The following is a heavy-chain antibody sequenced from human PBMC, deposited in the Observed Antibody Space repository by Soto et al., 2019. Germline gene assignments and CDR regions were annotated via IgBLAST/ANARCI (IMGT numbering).Heavy chain of an antibody. CDR1: GFTFNNYG. J-gene: IGHJ4*02. CDR2: ISGRGGST. CDR3: AKDHYRVLTGNFDY. V-gene: IGHV3-23*01. Sequence: GGSLRLSCAASGFTFNNYGMSWVRQAPGRGLEWVSGISGRGGSTYYADSVKGRFTISRDNSKTTLYLQMNNLRAEDTAVYYCAKDHYRVLTGNFDYWGQGTLVTVSS. D-gene: IGHD3-9*01.